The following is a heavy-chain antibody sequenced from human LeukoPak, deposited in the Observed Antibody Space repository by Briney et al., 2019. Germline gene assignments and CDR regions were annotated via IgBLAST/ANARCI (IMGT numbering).Heavy chain of an antibody. CDR2: ISAYNGNT. D-gene: IGHD2-2*01. CDR1: GYTFTSYG. V-gene: IGHV1-18*01. J-gene: IGHJ6*03. CDR3: ARDLGQAPAAAYYYYYMDV. Sequence: ASVKVSCMASGYTFTSYGISWVRQAPGQGLEWMGWISAYNGNTNYAQKLQGRVTMTTDTSTSTAYMELRSLRSEDTAVYYCARDLGQAPAAAYYYYYMDVWGKGTTVTVSS.